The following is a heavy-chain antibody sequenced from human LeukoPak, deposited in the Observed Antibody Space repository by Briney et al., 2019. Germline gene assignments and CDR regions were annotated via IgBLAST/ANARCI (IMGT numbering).Heavy chain of an antibody. CDR1: GFTFDDYA. CDR2: ISWNSGSI. CDR3: AKGPPEYCSSTSCYPPYYFDY. J-gene: IGHJ4*02. D-gene: IGHD2-2*01. V-gene: IGHV3-9*01. Sequence: PGRSLRLSCAASGFTFDDYAMHWVRQAPGKGLEWVSGISWNSGSIGYADSVKGRFTISRDNAKNSLYLQMNSLRAEDTALYYCAKGPPEYCSSTSCYPPYYFDYWGQGTLVTVSS.